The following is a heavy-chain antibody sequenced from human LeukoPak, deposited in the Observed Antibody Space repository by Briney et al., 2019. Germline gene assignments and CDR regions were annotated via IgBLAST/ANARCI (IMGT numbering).Heavy chain of an antibody. Sequence: GGSLRLSCAASGFTFSSYAVSWGRQAPGKGLEWVSAISGSGGSTYYADSVKGRFTISRDNSKNTLYLQMNSLRAEDTAVYYCAKGGLNWNYYYYWGQGTLVTVSS. V-gene: IGHV3-23*01. J-gene: IGHJ4*02. D-gene: IGHD1-1*01. CDR3: AKGGLNWNYYYY. CDR1: GFTFSSYA. CDR2: ISGSGGST.